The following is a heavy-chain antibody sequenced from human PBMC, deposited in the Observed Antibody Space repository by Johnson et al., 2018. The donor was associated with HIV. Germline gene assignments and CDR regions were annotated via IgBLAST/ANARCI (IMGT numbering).Heavy chain of an antibody. CDR2: ITSKTDGGTT. Sequence: VQLVESGGGLVQPGGSLRLSCAASGFTFSNAWMSWVRQAPGKGLEWVGRITSKTDGGTTDYAAPVKGRFTISRDDSKNTLYRQMNSLKTEYTAVYYCTTVGGAFDIWGQGTMVTVSS. CDR3: TTVGGAFDI. J-gene: IGHJ3*02. CDR1: GFTFSNAW. V-gene: IGHV3-15*01. D-gene: IGHD3-16*01.